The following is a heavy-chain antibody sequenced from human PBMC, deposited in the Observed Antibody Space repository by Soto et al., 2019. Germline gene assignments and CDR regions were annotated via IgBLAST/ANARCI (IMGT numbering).Heavy chain of an antibody. V-gene: IGHV4-31*03. CDR1: GGSISSGGYY. J-gene: IGHJ3*02. CDR3: ARDSDGDYVVAEGRWAGAFDI. CDR2: IYYSGST. D-gene: IGHD4-17*01. Sequence: QVQLQESGPGLVKPSQTLSLTCTVSGGSISSGGYYWSWIRQHPGKGLEWIGYIYYSGSTYYNPSLKSRVTMSVDTSKNQFSLKLSSVTAADTAVYYCARDSDGDYVVAEGRWAGAFDIWGQGTMVTVSS.